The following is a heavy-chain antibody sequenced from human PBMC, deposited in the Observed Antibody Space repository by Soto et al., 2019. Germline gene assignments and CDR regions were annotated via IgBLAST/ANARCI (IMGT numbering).Heavy chain of an antibody. D-gene: IGHD1-26*01. CDR1: GFTFDDYA. V-gene: IGHV3-9*01. Sequence: PGGSLRLSCAASGFTFDDYAMHWVRQAPGKGLEWVSGISWNSGSIGYADSVKGRFTISRDNAKNSLYLQMNSLRAEDTALYYCAKDSSVGATTPVADFNLWGRGTLVTVSS. CDR2: ISWNSGSI. CDR3: AKDSSVGATTPVADFNL. J-gene: IGHJ2*01.